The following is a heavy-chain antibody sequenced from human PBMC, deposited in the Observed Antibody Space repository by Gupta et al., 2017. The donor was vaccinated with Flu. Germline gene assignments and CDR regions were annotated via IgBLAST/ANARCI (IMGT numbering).Heavy chain of an antibody. CDR3: VKDRGYTWDAIDF. CDR1: GITFDDSA. J-gene: IGHJ3*01. V-gene: IGHV3-9*01. CDR2: ISWNSDTI. Sequence: EVQVVESGGGLVQPGLSLRLSCPASGITFDDSAMHWVRQAPGKGLEWVSGISWNSDTIGYADSVKGRFTLSRDTAKNSLYLQMNSLRPEDTALYYCVKDRGYTWDAIDFWGQGTMVTVSS. D-gene: IGHD6-13*01.